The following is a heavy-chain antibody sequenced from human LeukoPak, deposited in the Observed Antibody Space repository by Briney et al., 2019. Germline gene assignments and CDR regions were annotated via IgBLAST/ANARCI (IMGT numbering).Heavy chain of an antibody. V-gene: IGHV3-9*01. Sequence: GGSLRLSCAASGFTFDDYAMHWVRQAPGKGLEWVSGISWNSGSIGYADSVKGRFTISRDNAKNSLYLQMNSLRAEDTALYYCAKDHRYCSGGSCYSDAFDIWGQGTMVTVSS. J-gene: IGHJ3*02. CDR1: GFTFDDYA. CDR2: ISWNSGSI. CDR3: AKDHRYCSGGSCYSDAFDI. D-gene: IGHD2-15*01.